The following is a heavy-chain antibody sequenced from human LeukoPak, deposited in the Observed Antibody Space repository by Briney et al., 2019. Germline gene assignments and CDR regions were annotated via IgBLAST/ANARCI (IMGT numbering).Heavy chain of an antibody. J-gene: IGHJ5*02. CDR2: ISYDGSNK. CDR3: AKSEVSGITMVRGVYH. D-gene: IGHD3-10*01. CDR1: GFTFSSYG. V-gene: IGHV3-30*18. Sequence: GGSLRLSCAASGFTFSSYGMYWVRQAPGKGLEWVAVISYDGSNKYYADSAKGRFTISRDNSKDTLYLQMNSLRAEDTAVYYCAKSEVSGITMVRGVYHWGQGTLVTVSS.